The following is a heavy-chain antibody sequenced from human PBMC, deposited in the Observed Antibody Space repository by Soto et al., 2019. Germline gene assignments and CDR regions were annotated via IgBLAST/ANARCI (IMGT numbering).Heavy chain of an antibody. Sequence: ESLKISCKSYGYNFTSYWISWVRQMPGKGLEWMGRIDPSDSYTNYSPSFQGHVTISADKSISTAYLQWSSLKASDTAMYYCASLRTTDPYYYYYGMDVWGQGTTVTVSS. J-gene: IGHJ6*02. CDR2: IDPSDSYT. D-gene: IGHD4-17*01. V-gene: IGHV5-10-1*01. CDR1: GYNFTSYW. CDR3: ASLRTTDPYYYYYGMDV.